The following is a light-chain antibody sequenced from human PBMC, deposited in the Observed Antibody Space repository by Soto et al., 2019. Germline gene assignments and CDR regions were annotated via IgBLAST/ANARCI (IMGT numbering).Light chain of an antibody. CDR2: GNN. V-gene: IGLV1-44*01. CDR1: SSNIGSNT. Sequence: QSALTQPPSASGTPGQRVTISCSGSSSNIGSNTVNWYQQLPGTAPKLLIYGNNQRPSGVPDRFSGSKSGTPASLAISGLQSEDEADYYCSTWDDSLNGPVFGGGTKLTVL. J-gene: IGLJ3*02. CDR3: STWDDSLNGPV.